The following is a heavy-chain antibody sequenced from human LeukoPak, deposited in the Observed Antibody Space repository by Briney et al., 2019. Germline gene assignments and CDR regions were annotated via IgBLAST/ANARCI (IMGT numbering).Heavy chain of an antibody. D-gene: IGHD1-26*01. V-gene: IGHV5-51*01. CDR3: ARANSGSYPGLDY. J-gene: IGHJ4*02. CDR2: IYPGDSDT. CDR1: GYTFTSYW. Sequence: GESLKISCKGSGYTFTSYWIAWVRQMPGKGLEWMGIIYPGDSDTRYSPSFQGQVTISADKSISTAYLQWSSLKASDTAMCYCARANSGSYPGLDYWGQGTLVTVSS.